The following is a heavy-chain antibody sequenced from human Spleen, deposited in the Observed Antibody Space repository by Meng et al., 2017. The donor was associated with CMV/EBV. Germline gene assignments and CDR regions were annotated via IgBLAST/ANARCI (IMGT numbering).Heavy chain of an antibody. V-gene: IGHV1-2*02. Sequence: NVSCKASGYTFTAYYMHWVRQAPGQGLEWMGWMNSNSGGTNYAQKFQGRVTMTRDTSISTAYMELSRLRFDDTAVYYCARDVGGDWDYWGQGTLVTVSS. J-gene: IGHJ4*02. CDR1: GYTFTAYY. CDR2: MNSNSGGT. CDR3: ARDVGGDWDY. D-gene: IGHD3-16*01.